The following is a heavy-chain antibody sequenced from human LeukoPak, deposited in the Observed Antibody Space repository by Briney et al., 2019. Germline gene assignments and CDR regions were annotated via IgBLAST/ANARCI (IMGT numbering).Heavy chain of an antibody. J-gene: IGHJ4*02. Sequence: TSETLSLTCAVYGGSFSGYYWSWIRQPPGKGLEWIGSIYYSGSTYYNPSLKSRVTISVDTSKNQFSLKLNSVTATDTAVYYCARHYGPWGQGTLVTVSS. D-gene: IGHD3-16*01. CDR2: IYYSGST. CDR1: GGSFSGYY. V-gene: IGHV4-34*01. CDR3: ARHYGP.